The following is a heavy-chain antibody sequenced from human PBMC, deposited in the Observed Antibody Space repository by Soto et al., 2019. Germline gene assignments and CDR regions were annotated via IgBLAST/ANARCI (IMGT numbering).Heavy chain of an antibody. V-gene: IGHV4-34*01. CDR1: GGSFSGYY. CDR2: INHSGST. J-gene: IGHJ4*02. CDR3: ARVRAGYFDY. Sequence: QVQLQQWGAGLLKPSETLSLTCAVYGGSFSGYYWSWIRQPPGKGLEWIGEINHSGSTNYYPSLKSRVTISVDTSKNQFSLKLSSVTAADTAVYYCARVRAGYFDYWGQGTLVTVSS.